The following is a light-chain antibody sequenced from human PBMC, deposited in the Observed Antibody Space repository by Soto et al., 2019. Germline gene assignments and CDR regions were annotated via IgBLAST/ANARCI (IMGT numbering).Light chain of an antibody. CDR2: GAS. J-gene: IGKJ1*01. CDR1: QSLRNNY. V-gene: IGKV3-20*01. Sequence: EIVLTQSPGTLSLSPGERATLSCRASQSLRNNYLAWYQQKRVQAPRLLIYGASNRASGVPERFSGSGAGTDYTLTISSLEPEDFVVYHCQQYGSSPWTFGQGTKV. CDR3: QQYGSSPWT.